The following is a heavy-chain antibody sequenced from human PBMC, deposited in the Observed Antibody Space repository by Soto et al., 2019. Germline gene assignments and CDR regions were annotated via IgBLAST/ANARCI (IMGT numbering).Heavy chain of an antibody. CDR3: ARDSGAKRSSS. V-gene: IGHV1-69*01. CDR2: IVPIYRTA. D-gene: IGHD6-13*01. Sequence: QVQLVQSGAEVKKPGSSVKVSCKASGGTFSSYRINWVRQAPGQGLEWVGGIVPIYRTADYAQQFKGRVTITADESARTAYMELRSLKSQDTAVYYCARDSGAKRSSSGGQGTLVTVA. CDR1: GGTFSSYR. J-gene: IGHJ4*02.